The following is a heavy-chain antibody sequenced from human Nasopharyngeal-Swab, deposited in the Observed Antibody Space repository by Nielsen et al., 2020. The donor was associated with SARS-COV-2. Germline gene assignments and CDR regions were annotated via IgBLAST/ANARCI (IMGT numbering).Heavy chain of an antibody. CDR3: ARIILRTISGVVDAFDI. D-gene: IGHD3-3*01. V-gene: IGHV4-31*02. Sequence: WIRQPPGKGLEWIGYIYYSGSTYYNPSLKSRVTISVDTSKNQFSLKLSSVTAADTAVYYCARIILRTISGVVDAFDIWGQGTMVTVSS. J-gene: IGHJ3*02. CDR2: IYYSGST.